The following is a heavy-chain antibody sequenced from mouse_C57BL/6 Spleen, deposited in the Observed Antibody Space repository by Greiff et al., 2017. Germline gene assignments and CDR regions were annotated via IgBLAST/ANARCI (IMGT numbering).Heavy chain of an antibody. CDR2: IDPSDSDT. CDR1: GYTFPSYW. CDR3: ARGGDGYPFAY. J-gene: IGHJ3*01. V-gene: IGHV1-52*01. D-gene: IGHD2-3*01. Sequence: QVQLQQPGAELVRPGSSVKLSCKASGYTFPSYWMHWVKQRPIQGLEWIGNIDPSDSDTHYNQKFKDKATLTVDKSSSTAYMQLSSLTSEDSAVYYCARGGDGYPFAYWGQGTLVTVSA.